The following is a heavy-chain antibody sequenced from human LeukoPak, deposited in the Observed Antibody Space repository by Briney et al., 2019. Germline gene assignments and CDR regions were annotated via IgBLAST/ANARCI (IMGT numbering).Heavy chain of an antibody. Sequence: ASVKVSCKASGYTFTTYDINRVRQATGQGLEWMGSMTPHSGNTGYAQNFQGRVTMTRTTSIGTAYMELSSLRSEDTAVYYCARGFRSDSSGRKFDCWGQGTLVTVSS. V-gene: IGHV1-8*01. CDR3: ARGFRSDSSGRKFDC. CDR2: MTPHSGNT. CDR1: GYTFTTYD. D-gene: IGHD3-22*01. J-gene: IGHJ4*02.